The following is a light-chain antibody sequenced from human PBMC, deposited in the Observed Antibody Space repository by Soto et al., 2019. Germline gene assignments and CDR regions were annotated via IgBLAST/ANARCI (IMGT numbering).Light chain of an antibody. V-gene: IGKV3-15*01. CDR2: GAS. CDR3: QQYNKWPLFT. Sequence: EIVMTQSPATLSVSPGERATLSCRASQSVSSNLAWYQQRRGQAPRLLIYGASTRATGIPARFSGSGSGTDFTLTISILQYEDFAVYYCQQYNKWPLFTFGPGTRVDMK. CDR1: QSVSSN. J-gene: IGKJ3*01.